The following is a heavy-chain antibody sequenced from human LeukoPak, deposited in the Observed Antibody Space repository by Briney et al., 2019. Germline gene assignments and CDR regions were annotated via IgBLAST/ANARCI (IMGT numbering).Heavy chain of an antibody. CDR3: ARSDYDFWSGYYAFDY. CDR2: ISGSGGST. CDR1: GFTFSSYA. V-gene: IGHV3-23*01. Sequence: GGSLRLSCAASGFTFSSYAMSWVRQAPGKGLEWVSAISGSGGSTYYADSVKGRFTISRDNAKNSLYLQMNSLRAEDTAVYYCARSDYDFWSGYYAFDYWGQGTLVTVSS. D-gene: IGHD3-3*01. J-gene: IGHJ4*02.